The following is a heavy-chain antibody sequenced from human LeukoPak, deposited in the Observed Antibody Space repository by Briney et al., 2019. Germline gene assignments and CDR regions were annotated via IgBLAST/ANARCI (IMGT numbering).Heavy chain of an antibody. D-gene: IGHD2-8*02. Sequence: GESLKISCKGFGYSFTKYWIGWVRQMPGKGLEWMGIIYPDYSETTYSPSFQGQVTMSVDKSINTAYLQWNSLRASDTAMSYCAKHTDGNDSYAFDIWGQGTMVAVSS. CDR2: IYPDYSET. CDR1: GYSFTKYW. CDR3: AKHTDGNDSYAFDI. J-gene: IGHJ3*02. V-gene: IGHV5-51*01.